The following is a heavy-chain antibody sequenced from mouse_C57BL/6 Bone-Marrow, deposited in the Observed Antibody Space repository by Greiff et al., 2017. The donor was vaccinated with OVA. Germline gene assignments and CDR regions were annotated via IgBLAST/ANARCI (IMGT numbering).Heavy chain of an antibody. CDR3: TKLRDAMDY. D-gene: IGHD1-1*01. Sequence: EVKLVESGEGLVKPGGSLKLSCAASGFTFSSYAMSWVRQTPEKRLEWVAYISSGGDYIYYADTVQGRFTISTDKARNTLYLQLSSLKSEDTAMYNCTKLRDAMDYGGQGTAVTVSS. V-gene: IGHV5-9-1*02. CDR1: GFTFSSYA. J-gene: IGHJ4*01. CDR2: ISSGGDYI.